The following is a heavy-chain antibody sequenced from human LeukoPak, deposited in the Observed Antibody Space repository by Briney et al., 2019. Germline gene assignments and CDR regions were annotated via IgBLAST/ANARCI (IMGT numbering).Heavy chain of an antibody. V-gene: IGHV3-21*06. D-gene: IGHD3-16*01. CDR2: ISSSSSYI. J-gene: IGHJ6*03. CDR1: GFTVSGNY. CDR3: ARDGAPYVWGRQHYMDV. Sequence: GGSLRLSCAVSGFTVSGNYMNWVRQAPGKGLEWVSSISSSSSYIYYADSVKGRFTISRDNAKNSLYLQMNSLRAEDTALYYCARDGAPYVWGRQHYMDVWGKGTTVTVSS.